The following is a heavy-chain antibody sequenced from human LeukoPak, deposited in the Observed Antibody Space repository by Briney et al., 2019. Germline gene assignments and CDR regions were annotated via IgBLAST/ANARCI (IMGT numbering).Heavy chain of an antibody. Sequence: PGGSLRLSCAASGFTFSSYGMHWVRQAPGKGLEYVSAISSNGGSTYYADSVKGRFTISRDNSKNTLYLQMSSLRAEDTVVYYCVKDALVATYYFDYWGQGTLVTVSS. CDR2: ISSNGGST. D-gene: IGHD5-12*01. CDR1: GFTFSSYG. V-gene: IGHV3-64D*06. CDR3: VKDALVATYYFDY. J-gene: IGHJ4*02.